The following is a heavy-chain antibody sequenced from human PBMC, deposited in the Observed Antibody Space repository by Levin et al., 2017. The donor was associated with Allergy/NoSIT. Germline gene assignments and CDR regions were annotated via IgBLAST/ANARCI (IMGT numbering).Heavy chain of an antibody. V-gene: IGHV4-34*01. Sequence: PSETLSLTCAVYGGSFSGYQWSWIRHSPGKGLEWIGEVNHNGEPKYSPSLRSRVTISLDTSQNHLSLSLTSVTDADTAVYYCAREENYYDSSGHCRVAAYWGQGTLVTVSS. CDR3: AREENYYDSSGHCRVAAY. CDR2: VNHNGEP. J-gene: IGHJ4*02. D-gene: IGHD3-22*01. CDR1: GGSFSGYQ.